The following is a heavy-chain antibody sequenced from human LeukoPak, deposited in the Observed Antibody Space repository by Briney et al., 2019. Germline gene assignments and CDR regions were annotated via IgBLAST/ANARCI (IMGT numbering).Heavy chain of an antibody. D-gene: IGHD1-7*01. Sequence: PGGSLRLSCAASGFTFSSYAMHWVRQAPGKGLEWVAVISYDGSNKYYADSVKGRFTISRDNSKNTLYLQMNSLRAEDTAVYYCAREVNNWNYALLDYWGQGTLVTVSS. CDR3: AREVNNWNYALLDY. CDR2: ISYDGSNK. V-gene: IGHV3-30*04. J-gene: IGHJ4*02. CDR1: GFTFSSYA.